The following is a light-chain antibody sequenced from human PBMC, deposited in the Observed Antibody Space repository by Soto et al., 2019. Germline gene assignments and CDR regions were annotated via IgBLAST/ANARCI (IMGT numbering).Light chain of an antibody. Sequence: QSVLTQPASVSGSPGQSIAISCTGTSSDVVAYNFVSWYQHHPSKAPKLMIFDVSNRPSGVSNRFSGSKSGNTASLTISGLQAEDEADYYCTSYTTSSTYVFGTG. CDR2: DVS. CDR1: SSDVVAYNF. CDR3: TSYTTSSTYV. V-gene: IGLV2-14*03. J-gene: IGLJ1*01.